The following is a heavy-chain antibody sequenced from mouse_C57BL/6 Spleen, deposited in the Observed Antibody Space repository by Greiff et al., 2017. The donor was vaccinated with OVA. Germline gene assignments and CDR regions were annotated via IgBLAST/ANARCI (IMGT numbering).Heavy chain of an antibody. CDR2: SRNKANDYTT. CDR3: AREDGYYGYFDV. D-gene: IGHD2-3*01. J-gene: IGHJ1*03. CDR1: GFTFSDFY. Sequence: EVQGVESGGGLVQSGRSLRLSCATSGFTFSDFYMEWVRQAPGKGLEWIAASRNKANDYTTEYSASVKGRFIVSRDTSQSILYLQMNALRAEDTAIYYCAREDGYYGYFDVWGTGTTVTVSS. V-gene: IGHV7-1*01.